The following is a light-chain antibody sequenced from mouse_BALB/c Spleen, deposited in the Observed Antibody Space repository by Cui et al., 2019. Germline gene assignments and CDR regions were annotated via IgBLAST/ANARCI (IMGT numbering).Light chain of an antibody. CDR1: QSLLDSDGKPY. J-gene: IGKJ1*01. CDR2: LVS. Sequence: DVVMTQSPLTLSVTIGQPASISCKSSQSLLDSDGKPYLIWLLQRTGQYPKRLIYLVSKLDSGVPDRFTGSGSGTDFTLKISRVEAEDLGVYYCWQGTHFWTFGGGTKLEIK. V-gene: IGKV1-135*01. CDR3: WQGTHFWT.